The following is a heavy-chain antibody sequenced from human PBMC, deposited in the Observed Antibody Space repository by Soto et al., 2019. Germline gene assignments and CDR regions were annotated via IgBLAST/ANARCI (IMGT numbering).Heavy chain of an antibody. Sequence: GGSLRLSCAASGFTFSSYGMHWVRQAPGKGLEWVAVIWYDGSNKYYADSVKGRFTISRDNSKNTLYLQMNSLRAEDTAVYYCARAGYDSSGGMDVWGQGTTVTVSS. V-gene: IGHV3-33*01. J-gene: IGHJ6*02. CDR3: ARAGYDSSGGMDV. CDR1: GFTFSSYG. D-gene: IGHD2-15*01. CDR2: IWYDGSNK.